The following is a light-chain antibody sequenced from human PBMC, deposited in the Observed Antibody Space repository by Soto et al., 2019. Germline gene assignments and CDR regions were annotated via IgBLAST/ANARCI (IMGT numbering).Light chain of an antibody. CDR3: QQYGDSPYA. CDR2: AAT. J-gene: IGKJ3*01. Sequence: EIVLTQSPGTLSLSPGERATLSCRASQSIYINSLAWYQNKRGQAPRLLIYAATVRATAVPDRCNGSGSGTDFALTISRLEPEDSAMYYCQQYGDSPYAFGPGTKLDVK. V-gene: IGKV3-20*01. CDR1: QSIYINS.